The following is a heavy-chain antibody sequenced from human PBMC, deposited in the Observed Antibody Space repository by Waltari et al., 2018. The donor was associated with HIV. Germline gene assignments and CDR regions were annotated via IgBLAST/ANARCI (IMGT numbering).Heavy chain of an antibody. V-gene: IGHV3-48*01. Sequence: EVQLFESGGGLVQPGGSLSLSCAASGFTFSNYTMNWVRQDPGKGLEWVSYISRSSSSIFYADSVKGRFTISRDNAKNSLYLQMNSLRVEDTAVYYCARDINGGWGYWGQGTLVTVAS. D-gene: IGHD7-27*01. J-gene: IGHJ4*02. CDR1: GFTFSNYT. CDR3: ARDINGGWGY. CDR2: ISRSSSSI.